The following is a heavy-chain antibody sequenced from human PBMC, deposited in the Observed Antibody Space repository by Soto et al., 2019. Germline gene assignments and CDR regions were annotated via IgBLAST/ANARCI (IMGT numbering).Heavy chain of an antibody. V-gene: IGHV1-2*04. CDR3: ASGPYYYGMDV. CDR2: INPNNGGT. Sequence: ASVKVSCKASGYTFTSYGISWVRQAPGQGLEWMGWINPNNGGTNYAQKFQGWVTMTRDTSISTAYMELSRLRSDDTAVYYCASGPYYYGMDVWGQGTTVTVSS. CDR1: GYTFTSYG. J-gene: IGHJ6*02.